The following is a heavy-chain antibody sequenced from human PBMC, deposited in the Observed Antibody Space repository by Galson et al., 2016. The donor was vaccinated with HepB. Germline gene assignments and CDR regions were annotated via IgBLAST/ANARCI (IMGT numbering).Heavy chain of an antibody. V-gene: IGHV4-59*01. Sequence: SETLSLTCTVSGGPMRNYQWSWVRQPPGKGLEWIGYIYNDGSGSANHNPSLKSRISISQATSQKQFSLRLTSVTPADTAVYYCARDNLGSLDYWGQGTLVTVPS. CDR3: ARDNLGSLDY. D-gene: IGHD1-1*01. J-gene: IGHJ4*02. CDR2: IYNDGSGSA. CDR1: GGPMRNYQ.